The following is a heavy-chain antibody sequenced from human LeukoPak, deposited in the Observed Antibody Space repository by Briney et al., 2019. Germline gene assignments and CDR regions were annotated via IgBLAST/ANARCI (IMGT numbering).Heavy chain of an antibody. CDR2: ISYDGSNK. D-gene: IGHD2-2*01. Sequence: GGSLRLSCAAFGFTFSSYGMHWVRQAPGKGLERVAAISYDGSNKYYADSVKGRFTISRDNSKNTLYLQMNSLRAEDTAVYYCAKESGCSSTSCYRYFDYWGQGTLVTVSS. J-gene: IGHJ4*02. V-gene: IGHV3-30*18. CDR1: GFTFSSYG. CDR3: AKESGCSSTSCYRYFDY.